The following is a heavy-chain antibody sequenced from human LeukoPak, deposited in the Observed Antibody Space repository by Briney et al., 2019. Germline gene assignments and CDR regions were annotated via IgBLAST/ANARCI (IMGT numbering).Heavy chain of an antibody. Sequence: GASVEVSCKASGYTFTGYYMHWVRQAPGQGLEWMGWINPNSGGTNYAQKFQGRVTMTRDTSISTAYMELSRLRSDDTAVYYCARDSGYCSSTSCYRYDYWGQGTLVTVSS. D-gene: IGHD2-2*02. V-gene: IGHV1-2*02. J-gene: IGHJ4*02. CDR1: GYTFTGYY. CDR3: ARDSGYCSSTSCYRYDY. CDR2: INPNSGGT.